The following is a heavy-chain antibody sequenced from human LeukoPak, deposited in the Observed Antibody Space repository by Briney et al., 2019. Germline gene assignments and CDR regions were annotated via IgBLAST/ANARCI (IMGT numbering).Heavy chain of an antibody. Sequence: SETLSLTRAVYGGSFSGYYWSWIRQPPGKGLEWIGEINHSGSTNYNPSLKSRVTISVDTSKNQFSLKLSSVTAADTAVYYCARLGGPFGAAAMGLYAFDIWGQGTMVTVSS. D-gene: IGHD2-2*01. J-gene: IGHJ3*02. V-gene: IGHV4-34*01. CDR1: GGSFSGYY. CDR2: INHSGST. CDR3: ARLGGPFGAAAMGLYAFDI.